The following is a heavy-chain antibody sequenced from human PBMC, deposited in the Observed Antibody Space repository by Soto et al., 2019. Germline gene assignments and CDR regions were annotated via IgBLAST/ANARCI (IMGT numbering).Heavy chain of an antibody. D-gene: IGHD2-15*01. CDR1: GGTFSSYA. CDR3: ARVRTPNYCSGGSCYLGWFDP. V-gene: IGHV1-69*01. CDR2: IIPIFGTA. J-gene: IGHJ5*02. Sequence: QVQLVQSGAEVKKPGSSVKVSCKASGGTFSSYAISWVRQAPGQGLEWMGEIIPIFGTANYAQKFQGRVTITADESTSTDYMELSGLRSEDTAVYYCARVRTPNYCSGGSCYLGWFDPWGQGTLVTVSS.